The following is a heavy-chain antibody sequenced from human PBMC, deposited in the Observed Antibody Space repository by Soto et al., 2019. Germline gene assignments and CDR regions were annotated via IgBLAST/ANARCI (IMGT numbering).Heavy chain of an antibody. Sequence: EVQLVESRGGLVQPGGTLRLACAAAGFTVSNKYMSWVRQAPGKGLEWVSVIYSGGSTFYADSVRGRFTISRDNSKNTVNLQMNSLRVEDTAVHDCARDPWAADYWGQGTLVTVSS. CDR2: IYSGGST. D-gene: IGHD3-16*01. CDR1: GFTVSNKY. CDR3: ARDPWAADY. V-gene: IGHV3-66*01. J-gene: IGHJ4*02.